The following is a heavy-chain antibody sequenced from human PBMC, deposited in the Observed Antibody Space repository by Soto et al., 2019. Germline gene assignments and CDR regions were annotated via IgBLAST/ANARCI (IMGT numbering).Heavy chain of an antibody. V-gene: IGHV3-33*01. D-gene: IGHD3-9*01. CDR3: ARTYYDILTGRRYWYFDL. CDR2: IWYDGSNK. J-gene: IGHJ2*01. CDR1: GFTFSSYG. Sequence: QVQLVESGGGVVQPGRSLRLSCAASGFTFSSYGMHWVRQAPGKGLEWVAVIWYDGSNKYYADSVKGRFTISRDNSKNTLYLQMNSLRAEDTAVYYCARTYYDILTGRRYWYFDLWGRGTLVTVSS.